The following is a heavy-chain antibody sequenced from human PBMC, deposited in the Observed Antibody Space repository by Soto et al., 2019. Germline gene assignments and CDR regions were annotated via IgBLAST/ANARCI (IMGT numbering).Heavy chain of an antibody. V-gene: IGHV3-23*01. D-gene: IGHD3-3*01. J-gene: IGHJ6*02. CDR1: GFTFSSFT. Sequence: GGSLRLSCAASGFTFSSFTMSWVRQAPGKGLEWVSTIIGSGGFTHYADSVKGRFTISRDNSTSTVYMELSSLTSEDTALYYCARDGWFSALRIPFGLDVWGQGTTVTVSS. CDR2: IIGSGGFT. CDR3: ARDGWFSALRIPFGLDV.